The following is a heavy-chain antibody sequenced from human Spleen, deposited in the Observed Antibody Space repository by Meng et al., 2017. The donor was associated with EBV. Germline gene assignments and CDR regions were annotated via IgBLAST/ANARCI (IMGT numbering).Heavy chain of an antibody. Sequence: QVQVVQSGGGVKKPGSSVKVSCRTSGGTFRSDAVSWVRQAPGQGLEWMGGLIPMSDAPHYAQKFQGRVTMTADESTSTHYMDLTGLRSDDTAVYYCASESGRGFTPDYWGQGTLVTVSS. J-gene: IGHJ4*02. CDR3: ASESGRGFTPDY. V-gene: IGHV1-69*01. CDR1: GGTFRSDA. CDR2: LIPMSDAP. D-gene: IGHD3-10*01.